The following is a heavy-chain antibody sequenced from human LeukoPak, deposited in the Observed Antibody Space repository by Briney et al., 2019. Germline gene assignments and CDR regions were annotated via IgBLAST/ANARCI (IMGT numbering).Heavy chain of an antibody. Sequence: ASVKVSCKASGYTFTGYYMHWVRQAPGQGLEWMGWINPNRGGTNYAQKFQGRVTMTRDTSISTAYMELSRLRSDDSAVYYCARDRSGGSGWRPWGQGTLVTVSS. D-gene: IGHD6-19*01. CDR1: GYTFTGYY. J-gene: IGHJ5*02. CDR2: INPNRGGT. CDR3: ARDRSGGSGWRP. V-gene: IGHV1-2*02.